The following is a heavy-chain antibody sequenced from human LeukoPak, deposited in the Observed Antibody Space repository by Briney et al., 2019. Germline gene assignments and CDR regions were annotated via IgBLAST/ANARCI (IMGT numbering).Heavy chain of an antibody. V-gene: IGHV4-39*01. CDR3: ARSTEKLLYAFDI. CDR2: IYYSGST. Sequence: SETLSLTCTVSGGSISSSSYYWGWIRQPPGKGLEWIGSIYYSGSTYYNPSFKSRVTISVDTSKNQFSLKLSSVTAADTAVYYCARSTEKLLYAFDIWGQGTMVTVSS. D-gene: IGHD2/OR15-2a*01. J-gene: IGHJ3*02. CDR1: GGSISSSSYY.